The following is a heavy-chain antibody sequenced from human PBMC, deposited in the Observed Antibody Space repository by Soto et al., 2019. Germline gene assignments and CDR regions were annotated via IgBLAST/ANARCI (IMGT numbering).Heavy chain of an antibody. D-gene: IGHD6-6*01. V-gene: IGHV1-2*02. CDR2: INPNSGGT. Sequence: ASVKVSCKASGYTFSGYYMHWVRQAPGQGLEWMGWINPNSGGTNYAQNFQGRVTMTRDTSISTGYMELSRLRSDDTAVYYCARTSIAARDYYYGMDVWGQGTTVTVSS. CDR3: ARTSIAARDYYYGMDV. J-gene: IGHJ6*02. CDR1: GYTFSGYY.